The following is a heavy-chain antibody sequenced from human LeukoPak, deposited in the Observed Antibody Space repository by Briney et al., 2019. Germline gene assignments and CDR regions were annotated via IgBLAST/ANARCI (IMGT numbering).Heavy chain of an antibody. D-gene: IGHD2-2*01. J-gene: IGHJ4*02. V-gene: IGHV4-59*01. CDR2: IYYSGST. Sequence: SETLSLTFTVSGGSISSYYWSWIRQPPGKGLEWIGYIYYSGSTNYNPSLKSRVTISVDTSKNQFSLKLSSVTAADTAVYYCARDSREYYFDYWGQGTLVTVSS. CDR3: ARDSREYYFDY. CDR1: GGSISSYY.